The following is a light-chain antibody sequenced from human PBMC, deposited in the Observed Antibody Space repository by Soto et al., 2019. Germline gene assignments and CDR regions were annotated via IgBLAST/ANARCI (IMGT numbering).Light chain of an antibody. CDR3: GSYTSSSTPYV. V-gene: IGLV2-14*01. CDR2: EVS. J-gene: IGLJ1*01. CDR1: SSDVGGYNY. Sequence: QSVLTQPACVSWSPGQSITISCTGTSSDVGGYNYVSWYQQHPGKAPKLMIYEVSNRPSGVSNRFSGSKSGNTASLTISGLQAEDEADYYCGSYTSSSTPYVFGTGTKVTVL.